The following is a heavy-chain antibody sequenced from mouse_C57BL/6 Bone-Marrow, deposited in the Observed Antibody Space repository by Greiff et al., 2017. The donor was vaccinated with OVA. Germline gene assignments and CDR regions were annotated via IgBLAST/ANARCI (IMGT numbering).Heavy chain of an antibody. CDR3: AREGYYGYDWFAY. J-gene: IGHJ3*01. CDR2: INPNNGGT. CDR1: GYTFTDYY. D-gene: IGHD2-2*01. Sequence: VQLKQSGPELVKPGASVKISCKASGYTFTDYYMNWVKQSHGKSLEWIGDINPNNGGTSYNQKFKGKATLTVDKSSSTAYMELRSLTSEDSAVYYCAREGYYGYDWFAYWGQGTLVTVSA. V-gene: IGHV1-26*01.